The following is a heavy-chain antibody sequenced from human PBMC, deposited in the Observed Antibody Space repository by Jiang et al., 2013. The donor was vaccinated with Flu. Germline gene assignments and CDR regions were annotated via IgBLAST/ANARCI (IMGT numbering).Heavy chain of an antibody. CDR1: GDNVSSNSAA. CDR2: TYYRSKWSN. J-gene: IGHJ4*02. D-gene: IGHD6-19*01. CDR3: ARDMGSGWYDPRFDY. V-gene: IGHV6-1*01. Sequence: SQTLSLTCAISGDNVSSNSAAWNWIRQSPSRGLEWLGRTYYRSKWSNDYAGSVEGRITINPDTSKNQFSLHLNSLTPEDTAVYYCARDMGSGWYDPRFDYWGQGTLVTV.